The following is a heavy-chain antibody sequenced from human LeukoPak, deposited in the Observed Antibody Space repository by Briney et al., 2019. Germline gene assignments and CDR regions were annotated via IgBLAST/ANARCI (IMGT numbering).Heavy chain of an antibody. CDR2: ISGSGGST. CDR1: GFTFRSYA. D-gene: IGHD3-3*01. Sequence: GGSLRLSCAASGFTFRSYAMSWVRQAPGKGLEWVSVISGSGGSTNYADSVKGRFTISRDNSKNTLYLQMNSLRAEDTAVYYCAKTSGYDFWSGYPYQFDYWGQGTLVTVSS. CDR3: AKTSGYDFWSGYPYQFDY. V-gene: IGHV3-23*01. J-gene: IGHJ4*02.